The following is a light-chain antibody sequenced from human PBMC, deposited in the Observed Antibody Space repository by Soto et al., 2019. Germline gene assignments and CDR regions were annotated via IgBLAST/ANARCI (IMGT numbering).Light chain of an antibody. J-gene: IGLJ1*01. CDR2: DVS. CDR3: SSYTTSNTRQIV. CDR1: SSDVGGYNY. Sequence: QSALTQPASVSGSPGQSITIYCNGTSSDVGGYNYVSWYQHHPGKAPKLMIFDVSNRPSGVSNRFSGSKSGNTASLTISGLQPEDEADYYCSSYTTSNTRQIVCGTGTKLTVL. V-gene: IGLV2-14*03.